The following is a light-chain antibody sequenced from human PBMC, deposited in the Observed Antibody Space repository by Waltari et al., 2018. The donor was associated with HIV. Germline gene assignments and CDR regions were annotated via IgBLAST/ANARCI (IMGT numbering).Light chain of an antibody. V-gene: IGLV2-14*01. CDR3: SSYTRFRTLV. Sequence: QSALTQPASVSGSPGQSITISCSGTSTDIDLYKFVSWYRQLPGKAPQLLISDVDSRPAVMPLRFSWSNSGSAASLTITGLQPDDEADYYCSSYTRFRTLVFGGGTKLTVL. CDR1: STDIDLYKF. J-gene: IGLJ2*01. CDR2: DVD.